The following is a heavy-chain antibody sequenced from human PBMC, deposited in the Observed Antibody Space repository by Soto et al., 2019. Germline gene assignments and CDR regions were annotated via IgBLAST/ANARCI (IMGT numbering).Heavy chain of an antibody. J-gene: IGHJ4*02. CDR2: ISGSGGST. CDR1: GFTFSSYA. CDR3: AKDLAYGSGSYYIDY. Sequence: EVQLLESGGGLVQPGGSLRLSCAASGFTFSSYAMSWVRQAPGKGLEWVSAISGSGGSTYYADSVKGRFTISRDNSKKTLYLQMNSLRAEDTAVYYCAKDLAYGSGSYYIDYWGQGTLVTVSS. D-gene: IGHD3-10*01. V-gene: IGHV3-23*01.